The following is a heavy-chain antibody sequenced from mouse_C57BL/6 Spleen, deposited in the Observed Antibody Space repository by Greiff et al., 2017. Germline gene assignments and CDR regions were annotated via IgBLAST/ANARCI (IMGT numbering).Heavy chain of an antibody. Sequence: QVQLQQPGAELVMPGASVKLSCKASGYTFTSYWMHWVKQRPGQGLEWIGEIDPSDSYTNYNQKFKGKSTLTVDKSSSTAYMQLSSLTSEDSAVYYCATSGSTMVSVGAMDDWGQGTSVTVSS. CDR3: ATSGSTMVSVGAMDD. V-gene: IGHV1-69*01. D-gene: IGHD2-2*01. CDR1: GYTFTSYW. CDR2: IDPSDSYT. J-gene: IGHJ4*01.